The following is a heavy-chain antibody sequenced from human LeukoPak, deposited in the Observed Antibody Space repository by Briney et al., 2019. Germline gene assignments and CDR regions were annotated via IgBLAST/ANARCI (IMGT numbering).Heavy chain of an antibody. V-gene: IGHV3-7*05. Sequence: GGSLRLSCAASGFTFSDYYMSWIRQAPGKGLEWVANIKQDGSGKYYVDSVKGRFTISRDNAKNSLYLQMNSLRAEDTAVYYCARDLIAAAGIDYWGQGTLVTVSS. D-gene: IGHD6-13*01. CDR2: IKQDGSGK. CDR1: GFTFSDYY. CDR3: ARDLIAAAGIDY. J-gene: IGHJ4*02.